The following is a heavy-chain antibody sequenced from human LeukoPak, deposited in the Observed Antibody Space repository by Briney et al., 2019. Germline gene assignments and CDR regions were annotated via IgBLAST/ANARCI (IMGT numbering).Heavy chain of an antibody. CDR3: ARIRPGNYFDY. J-gene: IGHJ4*02. V-gene: IGHV3-7*01. CDR2: IKQDGSEK. Sequence: GGSLRPSCAASGFTFSSYWMSWVRQAPGKGLEWVANIKQDGSEKYYVDSVKGRFTIFRDNAKNSLYLQMNSLRAEDTAVYYCARIRPGNYFDYWGQGALVTVSS. D-gene: IGHD6-6*01. CDR1: GFTFSSYW.